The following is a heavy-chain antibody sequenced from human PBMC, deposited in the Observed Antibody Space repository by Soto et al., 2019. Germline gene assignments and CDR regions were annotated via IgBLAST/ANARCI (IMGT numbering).Heavy chain of an antibody. J-gene: IGHJ4*02. V-gene: IGHV4-34*01. CDR3: ARNGGGSHSAFDY. CDR2: IGPSGAT. D-gene: IGHD2-15*01. CDR1: GGPLSDYN. Sequence: QVQLQQWGAGLLKPSETLSLTCGVSGGPLSDYNWSWIRQAPGAGLEWIGEIGPSGATNYNPSLRSRVTISHDMPKSQFSLRLTSVTAADTAVYHCARNGGGSHSAFDYWGQGALITVSS.